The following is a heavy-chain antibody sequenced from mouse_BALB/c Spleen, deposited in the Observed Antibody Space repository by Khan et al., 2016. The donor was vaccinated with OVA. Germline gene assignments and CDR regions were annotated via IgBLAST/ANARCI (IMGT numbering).Heavy chain of an antibody. J-gene: IGHJ3*01. Sequence: VQLQQSGPELVKPGASGKFSCKAFGNTYPGNVMHWVKQKPGQGLEWIGYFNPNNDGTKYEEKLKGKPTLISNKSSSTASRELRSLTCGGFAVDYCARWGITTGFAYWGQGTLVTVSA. D-gene: IGHD1-1*01. CDR2: FNPNNDGT. CDR3: ARWGITTGFAY. CDR1: GNTYPGNV. V-gene: IGHV1S136*01.